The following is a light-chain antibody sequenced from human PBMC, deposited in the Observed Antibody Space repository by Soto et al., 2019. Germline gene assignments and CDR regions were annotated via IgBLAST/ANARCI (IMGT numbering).Light chain of an antibody. CDR1: QSISSW. CDR3: QQYNSYST. CDR2: DAS. V-gene: IGKV1-5*01. Sequence: DIQMTQSPSTLSASGGERVASTCRASQSISSWLAWYQQKPGKAPKLLIYDASSLESGVPSRFSGSGSGTEFTLTISSLQPDDFATYYCQQYNSYSTFGQGTKVDIK. J-gene: IGKJ1*01.